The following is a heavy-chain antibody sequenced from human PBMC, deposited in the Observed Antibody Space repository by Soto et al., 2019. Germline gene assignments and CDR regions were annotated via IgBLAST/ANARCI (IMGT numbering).Heavy chain of an antibody. V-gene: IGHV2-5*02. CDR3: AHTLPGEGYCSSTSCHNWYFDL. Sequence: KESGPTLVKPTQTLTLTCTFSGFSLSTSGVGVGWIRQPPGKALEWLALIYWDDDKRYSPSLKSRLTITKDTSKNQVVLTMTNMDPVDTATYYCAHTLPGEGYCSSTSCHNWYFDLWGRGTLVTVSS. J-gene: IGHJ2*01. CDR2: IYWDDDK. CDR1: GFSLSTSGVG. D-gene: IGHD2-2*01.